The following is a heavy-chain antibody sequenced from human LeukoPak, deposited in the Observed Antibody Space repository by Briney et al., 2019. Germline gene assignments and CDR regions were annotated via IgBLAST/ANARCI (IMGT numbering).Heavy chain of an antibody. CDR1: GYNFNSYW. V-gene: IGHV5-51*01. J-gene: IGHJ5*02. Sequence: GESLQISCAASGYNFNSYWIGWVRQMPGKGLEWMGIIFPGDSDITYSPSFEGQVTISADKSISTAYLQWRSLKASDTAIYYCARRLGNRNTENWFDPWGQGTLVTVSS. CDR2: IFPGDSDI. CDR3: ARRLGNRNTENWFDP. D-gene: IGHD1-14*01.